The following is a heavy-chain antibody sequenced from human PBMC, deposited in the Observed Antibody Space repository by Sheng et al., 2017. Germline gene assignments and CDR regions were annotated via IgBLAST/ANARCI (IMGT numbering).Heavy chain of an antibody. J-gene: IGHJ4*02. V-gene: IGHV4-38-2*02. Sequence: QVQLQESGPGLVKPSETLSLTCTVSGDSITSDYYWGWIRQPPGKGLEWIGSIYQSGSTYYHPSLKSRVTISLHTSKNQFSLKLTSVTAADTAVYYCARDAGFVRGFVDYWGQGTLVTVSS. CDR2: IYQSGST. D-gene: IGHD3-10*02. CDR1: GDSITSDYY. CDR3: ARDAGFVRGFVDY.